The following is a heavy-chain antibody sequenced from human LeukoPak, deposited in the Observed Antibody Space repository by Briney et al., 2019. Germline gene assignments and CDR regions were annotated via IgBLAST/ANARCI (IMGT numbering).Heavy chain of an antibody. Sequence: PGGSLRLSCAASGFSFSSYGMHWVRQAPGKGLEWVAVIWYDGNNKYYADPVKARLTISRDNSKNTLYLQMSSLRAEDTAVYYCARDPSYYGSGNYYYYFYGMDVWGQGTTVTVSS. CDR3: ARDPSYYGSGNYYYYFYGMDV. V-gene: IGHV3-33*01. D-gene: IGHD3-10*01. CDR1: GFSFSSYG. J-gene: IGHJ6*02. CDR2: IWYDGNNK.